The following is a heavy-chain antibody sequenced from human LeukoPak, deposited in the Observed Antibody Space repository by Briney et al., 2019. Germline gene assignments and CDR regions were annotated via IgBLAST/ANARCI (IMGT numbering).Heavy chain of an antibody. D-gene: IGHD4-17*01. CDR3: ARDPNPHDYGEYYFDY. Sequence: ASVKVSCKASGGTFSSYAISWVRQAPGQGLEWMGWINPNSGGTNYAQKFQGRVTMTRDTSISTAYMELSRLRSDDTAVYYCARDPNPHDYGEYYFDYWGQGTLVTVSS. CDR1: GGTFSSYA. V-gene: IGHV1-2*02. J-gene: IGHJ4*02. CDR2: INPNSGGT.